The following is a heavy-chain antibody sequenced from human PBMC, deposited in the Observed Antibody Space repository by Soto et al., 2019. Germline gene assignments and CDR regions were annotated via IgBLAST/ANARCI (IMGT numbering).Heavy chain of an antibody. CDR3: AKDALRDFCSGYSVSMDV. V-gene: IGHV3-23*01. CDR2: ISGSGGST. D-gene: IGHD3-3*01. J-gene: IGHJ6*04. Sequence: PGGSLRLSCAASGFTFSSYAMSWVRQAPGKGLEWVSAISGSGGSTYYADSVKGRFTISRDNSKNTLYLQMNSLRAEDTAVYYCAKDALRDFCSGYSVSMDVWGKRTTVTVSS. CDR1: GFTFSSYA.